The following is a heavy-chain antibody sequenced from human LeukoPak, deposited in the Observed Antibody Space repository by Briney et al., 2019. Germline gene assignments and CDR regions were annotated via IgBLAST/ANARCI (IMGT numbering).Heavy chain of an antibody. CDR2: ISDDGSNR. CDR1: GFTFSPYA. Sequence: PGGSLRLSCAASGFTFSPYAMHWVRQAPGKGPEGVAVISDDGSNRYFADSVKGRFTISRDNSRNTLYLQMNSLTAEDSAVYYCARASHDRALFHYYMDVWGQGTTVTVSS. D-gene: IGHD1-1*01. V-gene: IGHV3-30*17. J-gene: IGHJ6*03. CDR3: ARASHDRALFHYYMDV.